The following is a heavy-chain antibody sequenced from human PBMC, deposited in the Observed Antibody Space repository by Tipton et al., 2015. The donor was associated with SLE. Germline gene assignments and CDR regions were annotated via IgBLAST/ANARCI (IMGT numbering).Heavy chain of an antibody. D-gene: IGHD3-22*01. J-gene: IGHJ3*02. Sequence: LRLSCTVSGGSISSSSYYWSWIRQPAGKGLEWIGRIYTSGSTNYNPSLKSRVTMTVDTSKNQFSLKLSSVTAADTAVYYCARDGAMIVPRGSFDIWGQGTMVTVSS. CDR3: ARDGAMIVPRGSFDI. CDR1: GGSISSSSYY. CDR2: IYTSGST. V-gene: IGHV4-61*02.